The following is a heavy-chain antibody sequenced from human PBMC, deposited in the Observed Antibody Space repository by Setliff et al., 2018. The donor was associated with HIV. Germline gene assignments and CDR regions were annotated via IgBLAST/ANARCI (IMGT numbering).Heavy chain of an antibody. Sequence: PGGSLRLSCIASGFSFNNYYMSWVRQAPGKGLEWVGRIKSKSDGETKDYAAPVQGRFIISRDDSQNTLYLQMNSLKTEDTAVYYCLYYRFDPWGQGTLVTVS. CDR2: IKSKSDGETK. J-gene: IGHJ5*02. CDR3: LYYRFDP. CDR1: GFSFNNYY. V-gene: IGHV3-15*01. D-gene: IGHD3-10*01.